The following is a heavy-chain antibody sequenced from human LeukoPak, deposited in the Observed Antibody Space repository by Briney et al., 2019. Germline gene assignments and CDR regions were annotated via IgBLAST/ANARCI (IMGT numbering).Heavy chain of an antibody. CDR2: ITWNGDST. D-gene: IGHD5-12*01. CDR3: AKDKWLRGYYYYYMYV. J-gene: IGHJ6*03. V-gene: IGHV3-43*01. Sequence: GGSLRLSCAASGFNFDDYNMHWVRQAPAKGLEWVSLITWNGDSTYYADSVEGRFTISRDNSKNSLYLQMNSLRTEDTALYFCAKDKWLRGYYYYYMYVWGKGTTVTVSS. CDR1: GFNFDDYN.